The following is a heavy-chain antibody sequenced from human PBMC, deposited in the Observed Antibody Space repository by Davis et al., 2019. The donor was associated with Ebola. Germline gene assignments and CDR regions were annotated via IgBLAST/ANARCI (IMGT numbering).Heavy chain of an antibody. CDR2: ISYDGSNK. Sequence: GESLKISCAASGFTFSSYGMHWVRQAPGKGLEWVAVISYDGSNKYYADSVKGRFTISRDNSKNTLYLQMNSLRAEDTAVYYCARDPCGGDCYAHMDVWGKGTTVTVSS. CDR1: GFTFSSYG. CDR3: ARDPCGGDCYAHMDV. D-gene: IGHD2-21*02. J-gene: IGHJ6*04. V-gene: IGHV3-30*19.